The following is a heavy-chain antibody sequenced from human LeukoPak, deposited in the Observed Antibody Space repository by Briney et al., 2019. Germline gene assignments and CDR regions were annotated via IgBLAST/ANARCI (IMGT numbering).Heavy chain of an antibody. CDR2: INQDGSAK. CDR3: ARYTALNISPTIRLDY. CDR1: GSTFSDYW. V-gene: IGHV3-7*01. D-gene: IGHD1-26*01. Sequence: GGSLRLSCAASGSTFSDYWMSWVRQPPGKGLEWVANINQDGSAKYYVDSVKGRFTISRDNAKNSLYLQMSSLRAEDTAVYYCARYTALNISPTIRLDYWGQGILVTVSS. J-gene: IGHJ4*02.